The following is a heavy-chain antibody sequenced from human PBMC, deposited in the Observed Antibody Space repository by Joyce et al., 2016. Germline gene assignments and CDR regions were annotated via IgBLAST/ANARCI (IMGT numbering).Heavy chain of an antibody. CDR3: ARLRQTGNINDY. J-gene: IGHJ4*02. CDR2: ITPIFATA. D-gene: IGHD1-14*01. V-gene: IGHV1-69*06. Sequence: QMQLVQSGAEVKKPGYSVKVSCKAFGGTRSGYAVSWVRQAPGQGLEWMGGITPIFATAKYAQKFQARVTITADKSTNTAYMELSSLRYEDTAIYYCARLRQTGNINDYWGQGTLVTVSS. CDR1: GGTRSGYA.